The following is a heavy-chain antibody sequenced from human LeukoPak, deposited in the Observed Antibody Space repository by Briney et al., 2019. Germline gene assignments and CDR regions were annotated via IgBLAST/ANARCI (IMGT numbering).Heavy chain of an antibody. CDR3: AKMGPGALTADAFDI. Sequence: GESLKISCKGSGYSFTSYWIGWVRQMPGKGLDWMGNISPGDSDTRYIPSFQGQFTISADKSITTAYLQWSSLKASDTATYYCAKMGPGALTADAFDIWGQGTTVTVSS. CDR2: ISPGDSDT. V-gene: IGHV5-51*01. CDR1: GYSFTSYW. J-gene: IGHJ3*02. D-gene: IGHD1-14*01.